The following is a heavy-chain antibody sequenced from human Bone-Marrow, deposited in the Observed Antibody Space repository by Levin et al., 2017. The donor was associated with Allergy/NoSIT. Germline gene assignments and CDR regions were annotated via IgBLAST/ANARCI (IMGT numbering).Heavy chain of an antibody. D-gene: IGHD4-23*01. J-gene: IGHJ6*02. CDR2: IGAYKGST. V-gene: IGHV1-18*04. CDR1: GYTFTSYG. Sequence: GESLKISCQASGYTFTSYGLSWVRQIPGQGLEWVGWIGAYKGSTRYSQKFQGRITMTTDTSTSTAYMELRSLRSDDTAVYFCARDGPTVFTLTYHAMDVWGQGTAVTVSS. CDR3: ARDGPTVFTLTYHAMDV.